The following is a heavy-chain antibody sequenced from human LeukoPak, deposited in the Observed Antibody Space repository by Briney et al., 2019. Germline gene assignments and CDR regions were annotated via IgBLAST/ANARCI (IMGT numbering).Heavy chain of an antibody. V-gene: IGHV4-61*02. CDR2: IYPLETT. Sequence: SQTLSLTCTVSGDSVDSGAYYWSWLRQPAGKEPEWIGRIYPLETTNYNPSLKSRVAISVDTSKNQFSLKLSSVTAADTAVYYCAREIVAGLGVSFDIWGQGTMVTVSS. CDR1: GDSVDSGAYY. J-gene: IGHJ3*02. D-gene: IGHD6-19*01. CDR3: AREIVAGLGVSFDI.